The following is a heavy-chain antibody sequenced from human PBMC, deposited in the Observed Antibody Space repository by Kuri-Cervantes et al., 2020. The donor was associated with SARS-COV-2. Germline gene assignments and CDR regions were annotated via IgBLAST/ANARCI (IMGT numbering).Heavy chain of an antibody. CDR3: ATLLSLDAFDI. Sequence: SETLSLTCTVSGGSISSHYWSWIRQPPGKGLEWIGYIYYSGSTNYNPSLKSRVTISVDTSKNQFSLKLSSATAADTAVYYCATLLSLDAFDIWGQGTMVTVSS. CDR2: IYYSGST. CDR1: GGSISSHY. J-gene: IGHJ3*02. V-gene: IGHV4-59*11. D-gene: IGHD3-16*02.